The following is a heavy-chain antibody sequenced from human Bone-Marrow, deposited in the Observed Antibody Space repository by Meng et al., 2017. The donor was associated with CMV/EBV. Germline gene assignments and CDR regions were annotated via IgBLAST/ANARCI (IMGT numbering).Heavy chain of an antibody. J-gene: IGHJ6*02. CDR2: IYSGGSST. CDR3: AKDQSVGAMVRGPISGGYYYGMDV. D-gene: IGHD3-10*01. V-gene: IGHV3-23*03. CDR1: GFTFDDYG. Sequence: GESLKISCAASGFTFDDYGMSWVRQAPGKGLEWVSVIYSGGSSTYYADSVKGRFTISRDNSKNTLYLQMNSLRAEDTAVYYCAKDQSVGAMVRGPISGGYYYGMDVWGQGTTVTVSS.